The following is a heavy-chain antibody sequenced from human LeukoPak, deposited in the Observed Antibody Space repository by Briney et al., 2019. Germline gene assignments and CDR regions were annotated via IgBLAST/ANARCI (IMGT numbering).Heavy chain of an antibody. CDR1: GGSISSYY. CDR2: IYYSGST. D-gene: IGHD6-6*01. Sequence: SETLSLTCTVSGGSISSYYWSWIRQPPGKGLEWIGYIYYSGSTNYNPSLKSRVTILADTSKNQFSLKLSSVTAADTAVYYCATTTYSSSPYCYGVDVWGQGTTVTVSS. V-gene: IGHV4-59*01. J-gene: IGHJ6*02. CDR3: ATTTYSSSPYCYGVDV.